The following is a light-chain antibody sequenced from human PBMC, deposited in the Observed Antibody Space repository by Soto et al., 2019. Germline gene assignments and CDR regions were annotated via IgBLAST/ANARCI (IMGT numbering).Light chain of an antibody. CDR3: QQHNQWPIT. CDR1: QSAGNF. J-gene: IGKJ5*01. Sequence: IVIAQSPATLSVSPGETASLSCRASQSAGNFLAWYQQKPGQAPRLLIYYISPRATGIPARFSGSGSGTEFTLTINSLQSEDSAVYYCQQHNQWPITFGQGTRLEIK. CDR2: YIS. V-gene: IGKV3D-15*01.